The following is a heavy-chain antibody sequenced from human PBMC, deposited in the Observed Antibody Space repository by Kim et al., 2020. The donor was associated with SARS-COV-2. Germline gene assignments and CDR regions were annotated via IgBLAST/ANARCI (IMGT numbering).Heavy chain of an antibody. CDR3: TVPPYYYYGMDV. CDR2: IKSKTDGGTT. J-gene: IGHJ6*02. Sequence: GGSLRLSCAASGFTFSNAWMSWVRQAPGKGLEWVGRIKSKTDGGTTEYAAPVKGRFTISRDDSKNTLYLQMNSLKTEDTAVYYCTVPPYYYYGMDVWGQGTTVTVSS. CDR1: GFTFSNAW. V-gene: IGHV3-15*01.